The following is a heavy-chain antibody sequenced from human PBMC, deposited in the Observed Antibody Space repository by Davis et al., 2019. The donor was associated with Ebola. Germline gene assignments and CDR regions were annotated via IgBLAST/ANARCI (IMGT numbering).Heavy chain of an antibody. J-gene: IGHJ4*02. V-gene: IGHV5-10-1*01. Sequence: PGGSLRLSCKGSGYSFTSYWISWVRQMPGKGLEWMGRIDPSDSYTNYSPSFQGHVTISADKSISTAYLQWSSLKASDTAMYYCARQLVGALDYWGQGTLVTVSS. D-gene: IGHD1-26*01. CDR3: ARQLVGALDY. CDR1: GYSFTSYW. CDR2: IDPSDSYT.